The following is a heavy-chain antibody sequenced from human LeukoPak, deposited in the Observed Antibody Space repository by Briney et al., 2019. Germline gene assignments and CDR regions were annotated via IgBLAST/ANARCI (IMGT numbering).Heavy chain of an antibody. Sequence: GGSLRLSCAASGFTFSSYAMSWVRQAPGKGLEWVSAISGSGGSTYYADSVKGRFTISRDNSKNTLYLQMNSLRAEDTAVYYCAKPLREYSSSSRAFDIWGQGTMVTVSS. V-gene: IGHV3-23*01. CDR2: ISGSGGST. D-gene: IGHD6-6*01. J-gene: IGHJ3*02. CDR1: GFTFSSYA. CDR3: AKPLREYSSSSRAFDI.